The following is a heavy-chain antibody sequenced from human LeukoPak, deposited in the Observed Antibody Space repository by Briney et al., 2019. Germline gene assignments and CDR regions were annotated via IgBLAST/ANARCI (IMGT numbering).Heavy chain of an antibody. J-gene: IGHJ6*03. CDR3: AKDIVVVPAAKVGMDV. Sequence: GGSLRLSCAASGFTFSSYAMSWVRQAPGKGLEWVSAISGSGGSTYYADSVKGRFTISRDNSKSTLYLQMNSLRAEDTAVYYCAKDIVVVPAAKVGMDVWGKGTTVTVSS. V-gene: IGHV3-23*01. D-gene: IGHD2-2*01. CDR2: ISGSGGST. CDR1: GFTFSSYA.